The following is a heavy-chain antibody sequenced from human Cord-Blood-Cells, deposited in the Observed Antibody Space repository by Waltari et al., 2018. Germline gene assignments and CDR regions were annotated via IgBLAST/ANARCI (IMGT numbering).Heavy chain of an antibody. CDR1: GLTFCSYG. V-gene: IGHV3-33*01. D-gene: IGHD5-12*01. CDR2: IWYDGSNK. J-gene: IGHJ3*02. Sequence: QVQLVESGGGVVQPGRSLRLSCAASGLTFCSYGMHWVPRAPGKGLEWVAVIWYDGSNKYYADSVKGRFTISRDNSKNTLYLQMNSLRAEDTAVYYFASRSGYDPDAFDIWGQVTMVTVSS. CDR3: ASRSGYDPDAFDI.